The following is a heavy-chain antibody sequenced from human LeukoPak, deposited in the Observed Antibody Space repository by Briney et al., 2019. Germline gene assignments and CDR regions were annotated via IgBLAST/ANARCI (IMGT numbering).Heavy chain of an antibody. Sequence: ASVKVSCKASGYIFTGYYMHWVRQAPGQGLEWMGWINPNSGGTNYAQKFQGWVTMTRDTSISTAYMELSRLRSDDTAVYYCARGYYYDSSAPIGDYWGQGTLVTVSS. CDR2: INPNSGGT. V-gene: IGHV1-2*04. J-gene: IGHJ4*02. CDR1: GYIFTGYY. CDR3: ARGYYYDSSAPIGDY. D-gene: IGHD3-22*01.